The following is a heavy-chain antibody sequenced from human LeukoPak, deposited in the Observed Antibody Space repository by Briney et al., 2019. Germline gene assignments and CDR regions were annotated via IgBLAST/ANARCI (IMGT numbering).Heavy chain of an antibody. CDR2: IKTKTDGGTT. CDR1: GFTFSNAW. CDR3: TTEVLEGATVGTFDI. Sequence: GGSLRLSCAASGFTFSNAWMSWVRQAPGKGLEWVGRIKTKTDGGTTDYAAPVKGRFTISRDDSKNTLYLLMNSLKTEDTAVYYCTTEVLEGATVGTFDIWGQGTMVTVSS. D-gene: IGHD1-26*01. V-gene: IGHV3-15*01. J-gene: IGHJ3*02.